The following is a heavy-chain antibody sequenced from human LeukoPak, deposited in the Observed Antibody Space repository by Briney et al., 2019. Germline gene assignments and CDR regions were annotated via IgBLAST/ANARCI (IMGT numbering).Heavy chain of an antibody. J-gene: IGHJ4*02. CDR3: ARDSGSYYSPFDY. Sequence: GSLRLSCAASGFTVSSNYMSWVRQAPGKGLEWVSVIYSGGSTYYADSVKGRFTISRDNSKNTLYLQMNSLRAEDTAVYYCARDSGSYYSPFDYWGQGTLVTVSS. V-gene: IGHV3-53*01. CDR1: GFTVSSNY. CDR2: IYSGGST. D-gene: IGHD1-26*01.